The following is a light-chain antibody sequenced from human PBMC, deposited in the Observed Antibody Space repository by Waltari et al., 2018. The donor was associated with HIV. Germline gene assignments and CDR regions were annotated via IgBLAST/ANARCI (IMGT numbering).Light chain of an antibody. CDR1: QTVLYSSNNKNY. J-gene: IGKJ4*01. V-gene: IGKV4-1*01. Sequence: DIVVTQSPASLAVSLGERATINCKSSQTVLYSSNNKNYLAWYQQKPGQPPNLLIYWASTRESGVPDRFSGSGSGTDFTLTISSLQAEDVAVYYCQQYYNTPLAFGGGTKVEIK. CDR3: QQYYNTPLA. CDR2: WAS.